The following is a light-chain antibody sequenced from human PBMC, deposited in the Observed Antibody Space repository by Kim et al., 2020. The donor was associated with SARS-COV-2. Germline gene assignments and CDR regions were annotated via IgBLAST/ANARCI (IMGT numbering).Light chain of an antibody. CDR2: ENN. V-gene: IGLV6-57*04. Sequence: NFMLTQPPSVSESPGKTVTISCTRSSGSIASNFVQWYQQRPGNAPTAVIFENNRRPSGVPARFSGSIDSSSNSASLTISGLKTEDGADYYCQSYDRSNVLFGAGTQLTVL. CDR3: QSYDRSNVL. CDR1: SGSIASNF. J-gene: IGLJ2*01.